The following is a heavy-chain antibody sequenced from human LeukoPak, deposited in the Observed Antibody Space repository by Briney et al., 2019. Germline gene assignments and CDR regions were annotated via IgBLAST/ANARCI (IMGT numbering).Heavy chain of an antibody. D-gene: IGHD2/OR15-2a*01. Sequence: RSGGSLRLSCSASGFIFRDYGMHWVRQAPGKGLEWVAFIRYDGTEKYYADSVKGRFTFSRDNSKNTLYLQMNSLRTEDTAVYHCAKGRDFLLDYWGQGTLVTVSS. J-gene: IGHJ4*02. V-gene: IGHV3-30*02. CDR1: GFIFRDYG. CDR2: IRYDGTEK. CDR3: AKGRDFLLDY.